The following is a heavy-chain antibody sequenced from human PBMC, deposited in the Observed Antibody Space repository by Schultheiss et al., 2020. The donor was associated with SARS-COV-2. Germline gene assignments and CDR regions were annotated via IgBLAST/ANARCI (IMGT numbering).Heavy chain of an antibody. D-gene: IGHD1-26*01. CDR2: IYYSGST. Sequence: SETLSLTCAVYGGSFSGYYWSWIRQPPGKGLEWIGYIYYSGSTYYNPSLKSRVTISVDTSKNQFSLKLSSVTAADTAVYYCARETGIVGARSLDYWGQGTLVTVSS. CDR1: GGSFSGYY. V-gene: IGHV4-34*09. J-gene: IGHJ4*02. CDR3: ARETGIVGARSLDY.